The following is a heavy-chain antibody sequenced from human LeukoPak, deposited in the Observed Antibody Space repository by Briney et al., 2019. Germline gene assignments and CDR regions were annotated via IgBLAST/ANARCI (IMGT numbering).Heavy chain of an antibody. CDR3: ARVGYASGWYPFDY. CDR2: VYSTGST. D-gene: IGHD6-19*01. Sequence: PSGTLSLTCNVSGGSISNNYWTWIRQPPGKGLEWIGYVYSTGSTYYNPSLKSRLSISVDTSKNQFSLNLSSVTAADTAVYYCARVGYASGWYPFDYWSQGTLVTVSS. J-gene: IGHJ4*02. CDR1: GGSISNNY. V-gene: IGHV4-59*08.